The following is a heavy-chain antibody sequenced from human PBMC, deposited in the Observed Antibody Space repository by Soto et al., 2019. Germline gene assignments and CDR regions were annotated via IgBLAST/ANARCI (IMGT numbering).Heavy chain of an antibody. V-gene: IGHV4-39*01. Sequence: QLHLQESGPGLVKPSETLSLTCTVSDDSLSNTDYYGGWIRQPPGQGLEWIASINYRRSTYYNPSLKSRLAISVDTSKRQFSLRLTSVTAADTAVYYCARQSGLGRDWRVYFDHWGQGALVTVSS. CDR1: DDSLSNTDYY. CDR3: ARQSGLGRDWRVYFDH. J-gene: IGHJ4*02. CDR2: INYRRST. D-gene: IGHD2-21*02.